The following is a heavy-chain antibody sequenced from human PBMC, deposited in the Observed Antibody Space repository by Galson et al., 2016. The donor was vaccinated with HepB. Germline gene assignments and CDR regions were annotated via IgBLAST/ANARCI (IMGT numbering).Heavy chain of an antibody. CDR3: MSYSDAWYSGF. CDR1: GFTFSSSA. CDR2: ISGGSSTI. J-gene: IGHJ4*02. Sequence: SLRLSCAASGFTFSSSAMNWVRQAPGKGLEWLSHISGGSSTIYYADSVEGRFTVSRDDAKNSVYLQMNSLRGDDTAVYYCMSYSDAWYSGFWGQGTLVTVSS. D-gene: IGHD6-13*01. V-gene: IGHV3-48*01.